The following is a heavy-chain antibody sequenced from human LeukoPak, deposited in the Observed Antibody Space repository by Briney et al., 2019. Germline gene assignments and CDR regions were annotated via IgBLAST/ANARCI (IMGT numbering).Heavy chain of an antibody. V-gene: IGHV1-2*02. CDR1: GYTFTGYY. CDR3: ARDLMTTPTWDFDY. Sequence: GASVKVSCKGSGYTFTGYYMHWVRQAPGQGLEWMGWINPNSGTTNYAQKFQGRVTVTRDTSISTAYMELNRLDSDDTAVYYCARDLMTTPTWDFDYWDQGTLVTVAS. J-gene: IGHJ4*02. CDR2: INPNSGTT. D-gene: IGHD3-16*01.